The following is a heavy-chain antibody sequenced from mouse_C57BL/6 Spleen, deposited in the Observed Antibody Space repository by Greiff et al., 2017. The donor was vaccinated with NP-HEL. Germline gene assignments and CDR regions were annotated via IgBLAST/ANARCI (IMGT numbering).Heavy chain of an antibody. V-gene: IGHV1-39*01. J-gene: IGHJ1*03. CDR2: INPNYGTT. CDR3: ARSHYYGSSYDYWYFDV. D-gene: IGHD1-1*01. Sequence: VQLQQSGPELVKPGASVKISCKASGYSFTDYNMNWVKQSTGKSLEWIGVINPNYGTTSYNQKFKGKATLTVDQSSSTAYMQLNSLTSEDSAVYYCARSHYYGSSYDYWYFDVWGTGTTVTVSS. CDR1: GYSFTDYN.